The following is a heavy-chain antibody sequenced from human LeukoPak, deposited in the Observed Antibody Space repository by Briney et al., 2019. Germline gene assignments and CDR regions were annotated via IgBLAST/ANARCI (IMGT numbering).Heavy chain of an antibody. J-gene: IGHJ6*02. Sequence: PGGSLRLSCAASGCTFSSYSLNWVSQAPGKGLEWVSSISSSSSYIYYADSVKGRFTISRDNAKNSLYLQMNSLRAEDTAVYYCARVPPYYYYYGMDVWGQGTTFTVSS. CDR2: ISSSSSYI. CDR3: ARVPPYYYYYGMDV. CDR1: GCTFSSYS. V-gene: IGHV3-21*01.